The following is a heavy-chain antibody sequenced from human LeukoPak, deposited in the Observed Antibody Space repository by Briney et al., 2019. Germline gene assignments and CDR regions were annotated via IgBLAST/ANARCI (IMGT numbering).Heavy chain of an antibody. D-gene: IGHD6-25*01. CDR3: AKSGGYGLIDY. CDR1: GGSISSYY. V-gene: IGHV4-59*08. Sequence: SETLSLTCTVSGGSISSYYWSWIRQPPGKGLEWIGNIYYSGSTNYNPSLKSRVTISIDTSKNQVSLKMSSVTAADTAVYYCAKSGGYGLIDYWGQGTLVTVSS. CDR2: IYYSGST. J-gene: IGHJ4*01.